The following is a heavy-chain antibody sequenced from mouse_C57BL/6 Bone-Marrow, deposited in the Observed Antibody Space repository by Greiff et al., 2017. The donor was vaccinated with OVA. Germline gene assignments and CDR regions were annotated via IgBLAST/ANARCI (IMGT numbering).Heavy chain of an antibody. CDR2: IDPSDSYT. V-gene: IGHV1-69*01. CDR1: GYTFTSYW. CDR3: ASPYYGSSPSYWYFDV. D-gene: IGHD1-1*01. J-gene: IGHJ1*03. Sequence: QLQQPGAELVMPGASVKLSCKASGYTFTSYWMHRVKQRPGQGLEWIGEIDPSDSYTNYNQKFKGKSTLTVDKSSSTAYMQLSSLTSEDSAVYYCASPYYGSSPSYWYFDVWGTGTTVTVSS.